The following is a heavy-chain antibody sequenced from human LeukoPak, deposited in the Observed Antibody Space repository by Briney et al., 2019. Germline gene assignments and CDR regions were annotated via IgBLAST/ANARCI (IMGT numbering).Heavy chain of an antibody. D-gene: IGHD3-10*01. CDR2: INHSGST. J-gene: IGHJ4*02. V-gene: IGHV4-34*01. CDR3: ARGVSGSFL. CDR1: GGSFSGYY. Sequence: SETLSLTCAVYGGSFSGYYWSWVRQPPGKGLEWIGEINHSGSTNYNPSLKSRVTISVDTSKNQFSLKLSSVTAADTAVYYCARGVSGSFLWGQGTLVTVSS.